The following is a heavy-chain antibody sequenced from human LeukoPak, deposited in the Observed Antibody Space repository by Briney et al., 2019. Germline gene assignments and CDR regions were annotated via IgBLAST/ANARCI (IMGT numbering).Heavy chain of an antibody. CDR2: IYYSGST. CDR3: ARDRPDNGDYYTDP. J-gene: IGHJ5*02. D-gene: IGHD4-17*01. CDR1: GGSISSSSYY. V-gene: IGHV4-39*02. Sequence: SETLSLTCTVSGGSISSSSYYWGWIRQPPGKGLEWIGSIYYSGSTYYNPSLKSRVTISVDTSKNQFSLKLSSVTAADTAVYYCARDRPDNGDYYTDPWGQGTLVTVSS.